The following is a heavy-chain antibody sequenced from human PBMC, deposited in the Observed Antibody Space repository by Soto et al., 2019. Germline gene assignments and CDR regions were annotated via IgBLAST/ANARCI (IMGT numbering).Heavy chain of an antibody. CDR3: ASMSAAGTKAFDY. J-gene: IGHJ4*02. CDR1: GFTFSSYS. V-gene: IGHV3-48*02. Sequence: GGSLRLSCAASGFTFSSYSMNWVRQAPGKGLEWVSYISSSSSTIYYADSVKGRFTISRDNAKNSLYLQMNSLRDEDTAVYYCASMSAAGTKAFDYWGQGTLVTVSS. D-gene: IGHD6-13*01. CDR2: ISSSSSTI.